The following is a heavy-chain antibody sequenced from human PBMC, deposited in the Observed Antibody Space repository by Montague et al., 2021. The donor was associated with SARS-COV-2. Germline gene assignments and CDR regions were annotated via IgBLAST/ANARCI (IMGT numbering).Heavy chain of an antibody. Sequence: SLRLSCAASGFTFSSYGMHWVRQAPGKGLEWVAVISYDGSNKYYADSVKGRFTISRDNSKNTLYLQMNSLRAENTAVYYCAREYDILTGYYFDYWGQGTLVTVSS. D-gene: IGHD3-9*01. CDR2: ISYDGSNK. V-gene: IGHV3-30*03. CDR1: GFTFSSYG. J-gene: IGHJ4*02. CDR3: AREYDILTGYYFDY.